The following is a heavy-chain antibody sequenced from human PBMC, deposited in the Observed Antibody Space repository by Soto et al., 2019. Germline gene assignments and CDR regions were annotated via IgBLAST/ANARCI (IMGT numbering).Heavy chain of an antibody. V-gene: IGHV4-59*01. CDR1: GGSIHGYY. D-gene: IGHD1-1*01. J-gene: IGHJ5*02. Sequence: QVQLQESGPGLVKPSETLSLTCTVSGGSIHGYYWTWSRQPPGKGREWIGYMYYTGDTNYNPSLKSRVTISIDKSKNLFSLNLTSVTAADTAIYYCARLATGEAAGTFWFDPWGQGTQVTVSS. CDR2: MYYTGDT. CDR3: ARLATGEAAGTFWFDP.